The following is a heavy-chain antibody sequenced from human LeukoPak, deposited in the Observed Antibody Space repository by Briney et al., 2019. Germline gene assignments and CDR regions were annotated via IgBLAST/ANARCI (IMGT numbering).Heavy chain of an antibody. V-gene: IGHV4-31*03. CDR1: GGSISSGGYY. J-gene: IGHJ5*02. Sequence: PSQTLSLTCTGSGGSISSGGYYWSWIRQHPGKGLEWIGYIYYSGSTYYNPSLKSRVTISVDTSKNQFSLKLSSVTAADTAFYYCARITGTTRYDWFDPWGQGTLVTVSS. D-gene: IGHD1-7*01. CDR3: ARITGTTRYDWFDP. CDR2: IYYSGST.